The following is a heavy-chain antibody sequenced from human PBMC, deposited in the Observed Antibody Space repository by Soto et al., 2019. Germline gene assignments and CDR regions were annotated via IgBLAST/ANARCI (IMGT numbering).Heavy chain of an antibody. CDR3: ATSYDLAASGWFDP. D-gene: IGHD3-3*01. CDR1: GGSISSSSYY. Sequence: QLQLQESGPGLVKPSETLSLTCTVSGGSISSSSYYWGWIRQPPGKGLEWIGSIYYSGSTYYNPSLKSRVTISVDTSKNQFSLKLSSVTAAVTAVYYCATSYDLAASGWFDPWGQGTLVTVSS. CDR2: IYYSGST. V-gene: IGHV4-39*01. J-gene: IGHJ5*02.